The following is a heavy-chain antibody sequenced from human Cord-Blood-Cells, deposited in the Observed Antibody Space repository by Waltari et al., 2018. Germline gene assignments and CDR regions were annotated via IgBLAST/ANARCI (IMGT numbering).Heavy chain of an antibody. CDR2: IYYSGST. J-gene: IGHJ4*02. CDR1: GGPVSSGSYS. Sequence: QVQLLESGPGRVKPSETLSLTRTVSGGPVSSGSYSCSWIRQPPGKGLEWIGYIYYSGSTNYNPSLKSRVTISVDTSKNQFSLKLSSVTAADTAVYYCARTRRYSSSSFDYWGQGTLVTVSS. CDR3: ARTRRYSSSSFDY. V-gene: IGHV4-61*01. D-gene: IGHD6-6*01.